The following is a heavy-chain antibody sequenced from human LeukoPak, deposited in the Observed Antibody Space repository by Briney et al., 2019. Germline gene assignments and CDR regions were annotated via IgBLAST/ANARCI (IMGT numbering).Heavy chain of an antibody. CDR3: ARALIAVANWFDS. Sequence: GGSLRLSCAASGFTFSSYWMSWVRQAPGQGLEWVANIKQDGSQKYYVDSVKGRFTISGDNAKNSLYLQMDSLRAEDTAVYYCARALIAVANWFDSWGQGTLVTVSS. D-gene: IGHD6-19*01. CDR2: IKQDGSQK. CDR1: GFTFSSYW. J-gene: IGHJ5*01. V-gene: IGHV3-7*04.